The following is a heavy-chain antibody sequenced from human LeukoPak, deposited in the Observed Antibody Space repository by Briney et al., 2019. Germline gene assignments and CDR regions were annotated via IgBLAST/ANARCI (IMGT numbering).Heavy chain of an antibody. D-gene: IGHD1/OR15-1a*01. J-gene: IGHJ4*02. Sequence: PSETLSLTCTVSGGSISSGGYSWSWIRQHPGKGLEWIGYIYYSGSTYYNPSLKSRVTISVDTSKNQFSLKLSSVTAADTAVYYCAREGYNWNNFDYWGQGTLVTVSS. CDR1: GGSISSGGYS. V-gene: IGHV4-31*03. CDR3: AREGYNWNNFDY. CDR2: IYYSGST.